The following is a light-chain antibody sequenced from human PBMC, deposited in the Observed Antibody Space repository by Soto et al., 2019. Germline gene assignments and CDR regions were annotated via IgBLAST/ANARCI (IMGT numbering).Light chain of an antibody. CDR2: EVI. CDR1: SSDIGAYRF. Sequence: QSALTQPPSASGSPGQSVIISCTGTSSDIGAYRFVSWYQQHPGKAPKLMIYEVIKRPSGVPDRFSGSKSGNTASLTVSGLQAEDEADSYCSSYAGSDKHVLFGGGTKVTVL. CDR3: SSYAGSDKHVL. J-gene: IGLJ2*01. V-gene: IGLV2-8*01.